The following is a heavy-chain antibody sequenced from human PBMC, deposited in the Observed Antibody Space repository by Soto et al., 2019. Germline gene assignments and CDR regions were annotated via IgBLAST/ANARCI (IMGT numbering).Heavy chain of an antibody. J-gene: IGHJ1*01. CDR1: GFTFDDYA. CDR3: VKDESINWYSGHFRH. D-gene: IGHD6-13*01. Sequence: GGSLRLSCAASGFTFDDYAMHWVRQVPGKGLEWVSGINWNSGSIGYGDSVKGRLAISRDNAKNSLHLQMNSLSAEDTAFYYCVKDESINWYSGHFRHWGQGTLVTVS. CDR2: INWNSGSI. V-gene: IGHV3-9*01.